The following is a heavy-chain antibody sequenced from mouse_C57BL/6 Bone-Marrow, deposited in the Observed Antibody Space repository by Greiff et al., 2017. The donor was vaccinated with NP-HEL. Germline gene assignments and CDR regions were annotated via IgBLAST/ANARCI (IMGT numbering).Heavy chain of an antibody. CDR3: ARRRFLHEYLGV. CDR2: IYPRSGDT. D-gene: IGHD2-1*01. Sequence: QVQLQQSGAELARPGASVKLSCKASGYTFTSYGISWVKQRPGQGLEWIGEIYPRSGDTYYNEKFKGKATLTADKSSSTAYMELRSLTSEDSAVFLLARRRFLHEYLGVWGTGNRDTVSP. CDR1: GYTFTSYG. J-gene: IGHJ1*03. V-gene: IGHV1-81*01.